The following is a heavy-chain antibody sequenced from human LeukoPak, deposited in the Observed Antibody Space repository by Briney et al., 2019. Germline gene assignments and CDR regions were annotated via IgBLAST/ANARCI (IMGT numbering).Heavy chain of an antibody. CDR3: ATSYCSGGSCLDDAFDI. Sequence: GEPLKISCKGSGCSFTSYWIGWVRQMPGKGLEWMGIIYPGDSDTRYSPSFQGQVTISADKSISTAYLRWSSLKASDSAMYYCATSYCSGGSCLDDAFDIWGQGTMVTVSS. J-gene: IGHJ3*02. V-gene: IGHV5-51*01. D-gene: IGHD2-15*01. CDR2: IYPGDSDT. CDR1: GCSFTSYW.